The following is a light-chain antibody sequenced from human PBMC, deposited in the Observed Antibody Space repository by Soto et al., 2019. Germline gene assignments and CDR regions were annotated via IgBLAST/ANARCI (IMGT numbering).Light chain of an antibody. CDR2: DAS. V-gene: IGKV3-11*01. CDR1: QGVSSF. J-gene: IGKJ5*01. Sequence: EIVLTQSPATLSLSPGERATLSCRASQGVSSFLAWYQQKPGQAPRLLIYDASNRATGIPSRFSGSGSGTDFTLTITSLEPEDFAIYYCKQRNNWPTITLGQGTRLEIK. CDR3: KQRNNWPTIT.